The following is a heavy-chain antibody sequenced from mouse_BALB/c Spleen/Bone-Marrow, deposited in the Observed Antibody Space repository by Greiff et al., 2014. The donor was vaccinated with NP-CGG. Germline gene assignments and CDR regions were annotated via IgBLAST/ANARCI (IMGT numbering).Heavy chain of an antibody. CDR1: GFNIKDTF. V-gene: IGHV14-3*02. Sequence: VHVKQSGAELVKPGASVKLSCTASGFNIKDTFMHWMKQRPEQGLEWNGRIDPANGITKYDPKFQGKATRTTDTSSNTAYLQLSSLTSEDTAVYYCASSGNYEGGAMDYWGQGTSVTVSS. J-gene: IGHJ4*01. D-gene: IGHD2-1*01. CDR2: IDPANGIT. CDR3: ASSGNYEGGAMDY.